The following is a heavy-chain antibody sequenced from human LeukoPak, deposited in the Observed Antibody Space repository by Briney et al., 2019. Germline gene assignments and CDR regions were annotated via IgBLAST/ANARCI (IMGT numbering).Heavy chain of an antibody. CDR2: ISGSGAT. J-gene: IGHJ4*02. Sequence: GGSLRLSCAASGFSFSSYTMSWVRQAPGKGLEWVSVISGSGATYYADSVKGRFTISRDNSKNTLFLEMNSLRADDTAVYYCAKDLSLNWNYFDYWGQGALVTVSS. D-gene: IGHD1-20*01. CDR1: GFSFSSYT. V-gene: IGHV3-23*01. CDR3: AKDLSLNWNYFDY.